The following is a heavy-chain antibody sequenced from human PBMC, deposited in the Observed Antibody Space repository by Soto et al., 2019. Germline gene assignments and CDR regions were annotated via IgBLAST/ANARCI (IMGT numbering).Heavy chain of an antibody. CDR1: GFTFSSYS. D-gene: IGHD2-2*01. CDR3: ARIYASGYWYFDL. V-gene: IGHV3-48*01. CDR2: ISSSSSTI. Sequence: GSLRLSCAASGFTFSSYSMNWVRQAPGKGLEWVSYISSSSSTIYYADSVKGRFTISRDNAKNSLYLQMNSLRAEDTAVYYCARIYASGYWYFDLWGRGTLVTVS. J-gene: IGHJ2*01.